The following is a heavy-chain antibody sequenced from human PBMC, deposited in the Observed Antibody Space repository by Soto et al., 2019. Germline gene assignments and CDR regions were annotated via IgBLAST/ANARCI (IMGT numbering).Heavy chain of an antibody. CDR1: VGTFSSYA. CDR2: IIPIFGTA. CDR3: ARAARGDALMGSYYYYGMDV. J-gene: IGHJ6*02. D-gene: IGHD2-21*02. V-gene: IGHV1-69*01. Sequence: QVQLVQSGAEVKKPGSSVKVSCKASVGTFSSYAISWVRQAPGQGLEWMGGIIPIFGTASYAQKFQGRVTITADESTSTAYMELSSLRSEDTAVYYCARAARGDALMGSYYYYGMDVWGQGTTVTVSS.